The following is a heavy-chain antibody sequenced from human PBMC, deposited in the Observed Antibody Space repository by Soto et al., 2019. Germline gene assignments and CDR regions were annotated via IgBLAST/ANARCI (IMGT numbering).Heavy chain of an antibody. V-gene: IGHV3-30*02. CDR3: VKSTGRQVFYGMDV. CDR2: IWYDGSNK. CDR1: GFTFSSYG. J-gene: IGHJ6*01. Sequence: PGGSLRLSCAASGFTFSSYGMHWVRQAPGKGLEWXAVIWYDGSNKYYADSMKERFTISRDNSKNTLHLQMNSLRGEDTALYYCVKSTGRQVFYGMDV.